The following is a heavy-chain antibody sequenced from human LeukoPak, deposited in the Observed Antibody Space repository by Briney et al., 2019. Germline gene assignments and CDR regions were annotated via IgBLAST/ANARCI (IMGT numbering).Heavy chain of an antibody. CDR2: ISSSSSTI. CDR3: ARVLGYSSSWPFDY. V-gene: IGHV3-48*04. J-gene: IGHJ4*02. D-gene: IGHD6-13*01. CDR1: GFTFSSYS. Sequence: GSLRLSCAASGFTFSSYSMNWVRQAPGKGLEWVSYISSSSSTIYYADSVKGRFTISRDNAKNSLYLQMNSLRAEDTAIYYCARVLGYSSSWPFDYWGQGTLVTVSS.